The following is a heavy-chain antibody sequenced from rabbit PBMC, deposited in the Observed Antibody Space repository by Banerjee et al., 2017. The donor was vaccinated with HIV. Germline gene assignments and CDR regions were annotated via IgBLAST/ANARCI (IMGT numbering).Heavy chain of an antibody. CDR3: ARIDSDWDGEINL. J-gene: IGHJ4*01. Sequence: QQQLEESGGGLVKPEGSLKLSCKASGFSLSSKDMSWVRQAPGKGLEYIGTISIGGITWYASWVNGRFTISSDNAQNTVFLQMTSLTAADTATYFCARIDSDWDGEINLWGPGTLVTV. CDR1: GFSLSSKD. V-gene: IGHV1S33*01. D-gene: IGHD4-1*01. CDR2: ISIGGIT.